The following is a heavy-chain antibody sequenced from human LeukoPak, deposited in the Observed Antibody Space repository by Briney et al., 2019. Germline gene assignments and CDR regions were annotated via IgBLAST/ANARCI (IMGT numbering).Heavy chain of an antibody. CDR3: ARARLWGIIAAARPRFDP. D-gene: IGHD6-13*01. V-gene: IGHV1-8*02. J-gene: IGHJ5*02. CDR2: MNPNSGNT. CDR1: GYTFTGYY. Sequence: GASVKVSCKASGYTFTGYYMHWVRQAPGQGLEWMGWMNPNSGNTGYAQKFQGRVTMTRNTSISTAYMELSSLRSEDTAVYYCARARLWGIIAAARPRFDPWGQGTLVTVSS.